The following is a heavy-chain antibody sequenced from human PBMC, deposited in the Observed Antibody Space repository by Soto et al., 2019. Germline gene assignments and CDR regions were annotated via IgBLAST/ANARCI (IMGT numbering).Heavy chain of an antibody. Sequence: QVQLVQSGAEVKKPGSSVKVSCKASGGTFSSYAISWVRQVPGQGLEWMGGIIPIFATTTYAQKFQGRVTITADSSTSTVYMVLSSLRSEDTAVYYCATICTVGSCPYYYAMNVWGQGTTVTVSS. J-gene: IGHJ6*02. D-gene: IGHD2-15*01. CDR1: GGTFSSYA. V-gene: IGHV1-69*01. CDR2: IIPIFATT. CDR3: ATICTVGSCPYYYAMNV.